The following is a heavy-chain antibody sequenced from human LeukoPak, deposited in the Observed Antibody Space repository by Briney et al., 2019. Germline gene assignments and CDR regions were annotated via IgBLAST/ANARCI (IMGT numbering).Heavy chain of an antibody. V-gene: IGHV4-39*07. J-gene: IGHJ3*02. CDR1: SGSISTSNYY. Sequence: SETLSLTCTVSSGSISTSNYYWGWVRQPPGKALEWIGNIFYSGSTYYSPSLKSRVTISVGTSKNQFSLKLSSVTAADTAVYYCARGRAGPMVRGVIWRPRAFDIWGQGTMVTVSS. CDR2: IFYSGST. D-gene: IGHD3-10*01. CDR3: ARGRAGPMVRGVIWRPRAFDI.